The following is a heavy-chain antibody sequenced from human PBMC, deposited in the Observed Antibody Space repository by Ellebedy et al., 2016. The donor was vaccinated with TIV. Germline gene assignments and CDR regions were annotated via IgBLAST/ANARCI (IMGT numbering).Heavy chain of an antibody. CDR1: GYNFKSYG. J-gene: IGHJ4*02. CDR2: ISGYNGDT. Sequence: ASVKVSCXASGYNFKSYGISWVRQAPGQGLEWMGWISGYNGDTKSAQNLQGRVTLTTDTSTNTFYLDLSNLTSDDTAVYYCARDRREQWQFAVVSGLDYWGQGTLVTVSS. CDR3: ARDRREQWQFAVVSGLDY. V-gene: IGHV1-18*01. D-gene: IGHD6-19*01.